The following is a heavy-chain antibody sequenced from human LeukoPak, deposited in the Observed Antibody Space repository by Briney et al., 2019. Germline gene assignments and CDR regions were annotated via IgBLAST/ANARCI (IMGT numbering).Heavy chain of an antibody. D-gene: IGHD3-22*01. CDR1: GFTFSSYA. V-gene: IGHV3-23*01. Sequence: GRSLRLSCAPSGFTFSSYAMNWVRRAPGKGLEWVSGISGGGGSTYYADSVKGRFTISRDNSKNTLYLQMNSLRAEDTAVYYCAKVHYYDSSGYYYYYYGMGVWGQGTTVTVSS. CDR3: AKVHYYDSSGYYYYYYGMGV. J-gene: IGHJ6*02. CDR2: ISGGGGST.